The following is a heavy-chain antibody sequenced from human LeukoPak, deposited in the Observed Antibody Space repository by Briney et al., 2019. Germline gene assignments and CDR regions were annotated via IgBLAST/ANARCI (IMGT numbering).Heavy chain of an antibody. CDR1: GFTFNNYA. D-gene: IGHD2/OR15-2a*01. V-gene: IGHV3-64*01. J-gene: IGHJ4*02. CDR3: ARDSLSPPQGDS. Sequence: GGSLRLSCAASGFTFNNYAMHWVRQAPGKGLEYVSAISSNGGSTYYANSVKGRFTISRDNSKNTLYLQMGSLRAEDMAVYYCARDSLSPPQGDSWGQGTLVTVSS. CDR2: ISSNGGST.